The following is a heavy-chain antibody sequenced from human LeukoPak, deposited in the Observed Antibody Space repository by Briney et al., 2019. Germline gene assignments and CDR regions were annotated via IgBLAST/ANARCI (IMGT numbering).Heavy chain of an antibody. J-gene: IGHJ4*02. V-gene: IGHV3-21*01. CDR2: ISSSSYI. CDR1: GFTFSSYS. Sequence: GSLRLSCAASGFTFSSYSINWVRQAPGKGLEWVSSISSSSYIYYADSVKGRFTISRDNAKNSLYLQMNSLRAEDTAVYYCARDTIMVRGVYDYWGQGTLVTVSS. CDR3: ARDTIMVRGVYDY. D-gene: IGHD3-10*01.